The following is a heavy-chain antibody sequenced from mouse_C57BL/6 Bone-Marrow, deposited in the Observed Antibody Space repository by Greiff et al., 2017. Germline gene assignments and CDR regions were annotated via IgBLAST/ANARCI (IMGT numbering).Heavy chain of an antibody. CDR2: IHPNSGST. D-gene: IGHD2-1*01. J-gene: IGHJ4*01. CDR1: GYTFTSYW. Sequence: QVQLQQPGAELVKPGASVKLSCKASGYTFTSYWMHWVKQRPGQGLEWIGMIHPNSGSTNYNEKFKSKATLTVDKSSSTAYMQLSSLTSEDSAVYYCAREIYYGNRYAMDYWGQGTSVTVSS. CDR3: AREIYYGNRYAMDY. V-gene: IGHV1-64*01.